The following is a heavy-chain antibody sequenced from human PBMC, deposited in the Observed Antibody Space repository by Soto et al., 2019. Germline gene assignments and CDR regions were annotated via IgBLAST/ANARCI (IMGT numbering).Heavy chain of an antibody. CDR2: IIPIFGTA. V-gene: IGHV1-69*13. CDR1: GGAFSSYA. Sequence: GASVKVSCKASGGAFSSYAISWVRQAPGQGLDWMGGIIPIFGTANYAQKFQGRVTITADESTSTAYMELSSLRSEDTAVYYCASALFRGYCSGGSCYDFDYWGQGTLVTVSS. CDR3: ASALFRGYCSGGSCYDFDY. J-gene: IGHJ4*02. D-gene: IGHD2-15*01.